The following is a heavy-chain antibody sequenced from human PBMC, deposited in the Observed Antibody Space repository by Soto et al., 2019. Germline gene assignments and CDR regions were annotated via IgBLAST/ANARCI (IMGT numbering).Heavy chain of an antibody. CDR3: ASEGAATKDYGGHIDY. Sequence: QVQLQQSGPRLMKPSHTLSLTCAIYGDSVSSNRAAWNWIRQSPSRGLEWLRRTYYRSRWYDDYAVSVKSRISINPDTSKNQFSLQLNSVTPEDTAVYYCASEGAATKDYGGHIDYWGQGTLVTVSS. V-gene: IGHV6-1*01. CDR1: GDSVSSNRAA. J-gene: IGHJ4*02. D-gene: IGHD4-17*01. CDR2: TYYRSRWYD.